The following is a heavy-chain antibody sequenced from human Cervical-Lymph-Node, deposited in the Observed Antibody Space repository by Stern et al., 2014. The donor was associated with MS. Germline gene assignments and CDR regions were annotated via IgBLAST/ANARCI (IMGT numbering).Heavy chain of an antibody. Sequence: EVQLVESGAAVKKPGESLKISCKASGYSFTSYWIGWVRQMPGKGLEWMGIIYPGGSDPRYSPSFQGQVTFSANKSTSTAYLQWSSLRASDTAMYYCARVVDDSYARHSDLWGRGTLVTVSS. CDR1: GYSFTSYW. J-gene: IGHJ2*01. CDR2: IYPGGSDP. V-gene: IGHV5-51*01. D-gene: IGHD2-21*02. CDR3: ARVVDDSYARHSDL.